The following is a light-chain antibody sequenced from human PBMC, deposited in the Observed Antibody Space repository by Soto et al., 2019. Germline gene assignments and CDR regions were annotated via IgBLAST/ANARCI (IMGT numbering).Light chain of an antibody. CDR1: QSISNY. V-gene: IGKV1-39*01. Sequence: DIQMTQSPSSLSASVGDRVTNTCRASQSISNYLNWYQQKPGKAPKLLMFAASSLQSGVPSRFSGGGSGTDFTLTISSLQPEDFATYYCQQSYSTPRTFGQGTQVEIK. CDR3: QQSYSTPRT. CDR2: AAS. J-gene: IGKJ1*01.